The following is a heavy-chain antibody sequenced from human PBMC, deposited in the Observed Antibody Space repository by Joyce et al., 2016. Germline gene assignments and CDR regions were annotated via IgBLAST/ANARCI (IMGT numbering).Heavy chain of an antibody. CDR2: ITSGGNT. J-gene: IGHJ6*03. CDR3: AKSQGYMDV. V-gene: IGHV3-23*01. CDR1: GFNFGSFG. Sequence: EVQLSESGGGLVQPGGSLRLSCTASGFNFGSFGKRWVRQAPGKGLESVSDITSGGNTDYAASAKGRFTMSRDNSKNTLYLQMNSLRAEDTAVYYCAKSQGYMDVWGKGTTVTVSS.